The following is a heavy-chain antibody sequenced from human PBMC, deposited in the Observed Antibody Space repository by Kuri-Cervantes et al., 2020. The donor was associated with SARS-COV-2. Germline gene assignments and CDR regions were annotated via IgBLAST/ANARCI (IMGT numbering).Heavy chain of an antibody. CDR1: GFTFNNYA. D-gene: IGHD3-10*01. V-gene: IGHV3-23*01. J-gene: IGHJ4*02. CDR3: AKDKGFGELFFDY. CDR2: ISGDGDRA. Sequence: GGPLRLSCTASGFTFNNYAMRWVRQAPGKGLEWVSGISGDGDRADYADSVKGRFTISRDNSKNMLYLQMNSLRAEDTAVYYCAKDKGFGELFFDYWGQGTLVTVSS.